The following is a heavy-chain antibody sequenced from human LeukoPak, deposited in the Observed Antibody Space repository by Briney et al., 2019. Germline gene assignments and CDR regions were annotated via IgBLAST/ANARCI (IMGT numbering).Heavy chain of an antibody. Sequence: SETLSLTCTVSGYSITSVYWSWIRQPPGKGLEVIGYTYTSGDTNYNPFLRSRVTMSLDASKNEVSLKMSSVTAADTAVYYCARTARVFDYWGQGILVTVSS. V-gene: IGHV4-4*09. CDR1: GYSITSVY. CDR3: ARTARVFDY. CDR2: TYTSGDT. J-gene: IGHJ4*02.